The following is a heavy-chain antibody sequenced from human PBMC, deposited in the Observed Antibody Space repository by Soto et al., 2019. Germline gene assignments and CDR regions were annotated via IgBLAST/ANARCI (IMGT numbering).Heavy chain of an antibody. CDR2: ISAYNGNT. V-gene: IGHV1-18*04. CDR3: ARDVYESDRRGDPDY. D-gene: IGHD2-21*02. CDR1: GYTFTSYG. Sequence: ASVKVSCKASGYTFTSYGISWVRQAPGQGLEWMGWISAYNGNTNYAQKLQGRVTMTTDTSTSTAYMELRSLRSDDTAVYYCARDVYESDRRGDPDYRGPGTLVTVSS. J-gene: IGHJ4*02.